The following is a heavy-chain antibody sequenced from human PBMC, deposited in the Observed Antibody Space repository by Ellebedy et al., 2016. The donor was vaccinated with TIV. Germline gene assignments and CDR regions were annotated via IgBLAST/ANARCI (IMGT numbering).Heavy chain of an antibody. CDR2: INPSGGST. J-gene: IGHJ4*02. D-gene: IGHD3-10*01. V-gene: IGHV1-46*04. CDR1: GYTFSSYY. Sequence: AASVKVSCKASGYTFSSYYMHWVRQAPGQGLEWMGIINPSGGSTTYAQNLQGRVTMTRDTSTTTVYMELSSLRSEDTAVYYCARTLVGRWFGELRFDYWGQGTLVTVSS. CDR3: ARTLVGRWFGELRFDY.